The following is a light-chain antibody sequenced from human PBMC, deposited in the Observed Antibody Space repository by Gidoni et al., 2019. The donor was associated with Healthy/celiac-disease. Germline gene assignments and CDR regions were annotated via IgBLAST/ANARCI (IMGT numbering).Light chain of an antibody. J-gene: IGKJ4*01. CDR2: GAS. CDR3: QQYNDWPLT. CDR1: QSVRSN. V-gene: IGKV3-15*01. Sequence: EIVMTQSPATLSVSPGERATLSCRASQSVRSNFAWFQQKPGQAPRLLIYGASSRATGIPARFSGSGSGTEFTLTISSLQSEDFAVYYCQQYNDWPLTFGGGTKVEIE.